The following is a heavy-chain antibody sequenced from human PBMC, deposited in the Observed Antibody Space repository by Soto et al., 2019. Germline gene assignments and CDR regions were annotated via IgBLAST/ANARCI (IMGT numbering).Heavy chain of an antibody. D-gene: IGHD1-1*01. CDR2: ISLSGYVT. Sequence: QVRLVESGGDLVQPGGSLRLSCVGSGFIFGDYAMGWIRQAPGKGLEWISYISLSGYVTFDADSVKGRFTFSRDNAKNSLYVEMNSLTAGDTAVYYCVRWWNGFDYWGQGTLVTVSS. V-gene: IGHV3-11*01. J-gene: IGHJ4*02. CDR3: VRWWNGFDY. CDR1: GFIFGDYA.